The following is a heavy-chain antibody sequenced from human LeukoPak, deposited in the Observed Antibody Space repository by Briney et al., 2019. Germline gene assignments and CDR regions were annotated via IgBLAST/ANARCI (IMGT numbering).Heavy chain of an antibody. J-gene: IGHJ6*02. V-gene: IGHV3-21*01. CDR3: ARANYGSGSNYYYGMDV. D-gene: IGHD3-10*01. CDR1: GFTFSSNA. Sequence: GGSLRLSCAASGFTFSSNAMNWVRQAPGKGLEWVSSISMSSTYIYYADSVKGRFTISRDNAKNSLYLQVDSLRAEDTAVYYCARANYGSGSNYYYGMDVWGQGTTVTVSS. CDR2: ISMSSTYI.